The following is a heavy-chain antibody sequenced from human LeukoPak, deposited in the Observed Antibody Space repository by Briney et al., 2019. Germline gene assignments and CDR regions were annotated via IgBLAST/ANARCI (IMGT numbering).Heavy chain of an antibody. CDR2: IKEDGSEK. V-gene: IGHV3-7*01. CDR1: GFTFSNYW. J-gene: IGHJ3*01. CDR3: GRQVVEF. D-gene: IGHD2/OR15-2a*01. Sequence: GGSLRLSCAASGFTFSNYWMSWVRQAPGKGLEWVASIKEDGSEKYYVDSVKGRFTISRDNAKNSLYLQMNSLRVEDTAVYYCGRQVVEFWGQGTMVTVSS.